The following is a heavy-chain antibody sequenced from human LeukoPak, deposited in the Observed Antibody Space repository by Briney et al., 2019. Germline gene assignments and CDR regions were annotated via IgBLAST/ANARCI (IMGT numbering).Heavy chain of an antibody. J-gene: IGHJ4*02. CDR1: GFTFSSYG. V-gene: IGHV3-23*01. D-gene: IGHD6-13*01. Sequence: GGSLRLSCAASGFTFSSYGMSWVRQAPGKGPEWVSAISDSGYSTYYADSVKGRFTVSRDNSKNTLYLQMNSLRDEDTAVYYCAKCVGSSCQGPSSGYWGQGTLVTVSS. CDR3: AKCVGSSCQGPSSGY. CDR2: ISDSGYST.